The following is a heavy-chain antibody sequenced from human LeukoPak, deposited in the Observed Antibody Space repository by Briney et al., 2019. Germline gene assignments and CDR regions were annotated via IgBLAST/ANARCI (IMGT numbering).Heavy chain of an antibody. D-gene: IGHD1-26*01. CDR3: AREGGGSYSRGWFDP. J-gene: IGHJ5*02. Sequence: PSETLSLTCTVSGGSISSSSYYWGWIRQPPGKGLEWIGSIYYSGSTYYNPSLKSRATISLDTSSNQFFLRLTSLTAADTAVYYCAREGGGSYSRGWFDPWGQGTLVSVSS. CDR1: GGSISSSSYY. CDR2: IYYSGST. V-gene: IGHV4-39*07.